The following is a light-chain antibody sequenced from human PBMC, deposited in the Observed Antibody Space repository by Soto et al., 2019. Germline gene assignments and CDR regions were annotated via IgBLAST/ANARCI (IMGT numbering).Light chain of an antibody. Sequence: QSVLTQPPSVSAAPGQKVTISCSGSSYNIGNNYVSWYQQLPGTAPKLLIYENHKRPSGIPDRFSGSKSGTSATLGITGLQTGDEAEYYCGTCDSSLSAGVFGGGTKLTVL. CDR1: SYNIGNNY. J-gene: IGLJ3*02. CDR2: ENH. CDR3: GTCDSSLSAGV. V-gene: IGLV1-51*02.